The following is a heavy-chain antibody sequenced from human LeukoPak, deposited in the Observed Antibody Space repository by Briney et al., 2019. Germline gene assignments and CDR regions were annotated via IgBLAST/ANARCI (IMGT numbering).Heavy chain of an antibody. CDR1: GFTFNTYS. CDR3: AKPAHDYGDYDA. Sequence: SGGSLRLSCAGSGFTFNTYSMTWVRQAPGKGLEWVSVIGASGGTTYYADSVKGRFTISRDNSKNTLYLQMNSLRAEDTAVYYCAKPAHDYGDYDAWGQGTLVTVSS. CDR2: IGASGGTT. J-gene: IGHJ5*02. V-gene: IGHV3-23*01. D-gene: IGHD4-17*01.